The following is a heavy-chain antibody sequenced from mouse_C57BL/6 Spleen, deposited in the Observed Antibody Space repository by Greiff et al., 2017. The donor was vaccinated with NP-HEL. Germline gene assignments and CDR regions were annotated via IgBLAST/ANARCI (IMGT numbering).Heavy chain of an antibody. J-gene: IGHJ2*01. Sequence: EVQVVESEGGLVQPGSSMKLSCTASGFTFSDYYLAWVRQVPEKGLEWVANINYDGSSTYYLDSLKSRFIISRDNAKNILYLQMSSLKSEDTATDYCARNSPWYFDYWGQGTTLTVSS. CDR3: ARNSPWYFDY. CDR2: INYDGSST. D-gene: IGHD2-12*01. CDR1: GFTFSDYY. V-gene: IGHV5-16*01.